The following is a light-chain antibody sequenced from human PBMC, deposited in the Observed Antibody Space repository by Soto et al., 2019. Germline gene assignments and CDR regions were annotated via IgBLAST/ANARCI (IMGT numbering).Light chain of an antibody. Sequence: AIRMTQSPSSFSASTGDRVTITCRASQGISSYLAWYQQKPGKAPKLLIYAASTLQSGVPSRFRGSGSGTDFTLTISCLQSEDFATYYCQQYYSYPLAFGQGTKVEIK. CDR1: QGISSY. CDR2: AAS. CDR3: QQYYSYPLA. J-gene: IGKJ1*01. V-gene: IGKV1-8*01.